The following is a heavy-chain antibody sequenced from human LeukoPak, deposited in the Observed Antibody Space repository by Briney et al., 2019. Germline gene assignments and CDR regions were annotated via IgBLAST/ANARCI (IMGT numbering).Heavy chain of an antibody. V-gene: IGHV3-21*01. CDR3: AREPSYGDYLDY. D-gene: IGHD4-17*01. J-gene: IGHJ4*02. CDR2: ISSSSSYI. Sequence: ETLSLTCAVSGGSISSSNWWSWVRQAPGKGLEWVSSISSSSSYIYYADSVKGRFTISRDSAKNSLYLQMNSLRAEDTAVYYCAREPSYGDYLDYWGQGTLVTVSS. CDR1: GGSISSSN.